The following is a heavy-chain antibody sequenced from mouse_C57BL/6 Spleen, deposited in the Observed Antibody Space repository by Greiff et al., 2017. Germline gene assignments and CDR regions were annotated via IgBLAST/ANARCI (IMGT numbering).Heavy chain of an antibody. D-gene: IGHD2-3*01. Sequence: QVQLQQPGAELVRPGSSVKLSCKASGYTFTSYWLDWVKQRPGQGLEWIGNIYPSDIETHYNQKFKDKATLTVDKSSSTAYMQLNSLTSEDSAVYYCANVDGYYGYFDVWGTGTTVTVSS. V-gene: IGHV1-61*01. CDR3: ANVDGYYGYFDV. CDR2: IYPSDIET. CDR1: GYTFTSYW. J-gene: IGHJ1*03.